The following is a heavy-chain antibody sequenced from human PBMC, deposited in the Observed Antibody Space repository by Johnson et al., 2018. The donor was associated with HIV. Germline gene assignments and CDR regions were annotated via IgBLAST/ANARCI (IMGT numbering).Heavy chain of an antibody. CDR1: GFTFNTYA. CDR2: MSYDGIKK. CDR3: ARDIFYTDTAFDI. V-gene: IGHV3-30-3*01. Sequence: QVLLVESGGGVVQPGRSLRLSCAASGFTFNTYAMHWVRQAPGKGLQWVALMSYDGIKKYYADSVKGRFTISGDSSKNTVFLQMNSLRAEDTALYYCARDIFYTDTAFDIWGQGTMVTVSS. J-gene: IGHJ3*02.